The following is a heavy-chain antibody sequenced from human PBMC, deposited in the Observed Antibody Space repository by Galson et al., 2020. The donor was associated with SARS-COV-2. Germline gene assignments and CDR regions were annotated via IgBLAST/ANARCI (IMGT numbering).Heavy chain of an antibody. CDR3: ARSSPEYDFWSGYPSYCYYYYMCV. Sequence: SGPTLVKPTETITLTCTVSGFSLSNARMGVSWIRHHPRKALEWLAHIFSNDEKSSSTSLKSGLTISKDTSKSQVVLTMTNMDPVDTATYYCARSSPEYDFWSGYPSYCYYYYMCVWGKGTTVTVS. D-gene: IGHD3-3*01. CDR1: GFSLSNARMG. J-gene: IGHJ6*03. CDR2: IFSNDEK. V-gene: IGHV2-26*01.